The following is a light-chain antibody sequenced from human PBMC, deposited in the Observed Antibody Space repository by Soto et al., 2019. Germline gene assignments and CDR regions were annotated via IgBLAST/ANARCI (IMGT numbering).Light chain of an antibody. Sequence: EIVMTQSPATLSVSPVDRATLSCRASHSINTSFLAWFQQKPGQAPRLLIYAASTRATGIPDRFSGSASETDFTLTINRLEPEDSAVYYCQQYASAPFSLGPGTKVDI. CDR1: HSINTSF. CDR2: AAS. V-gene: IGKV3-20*01. CDR3: QQYASAPFS. J-gene: IGKJ3*01.